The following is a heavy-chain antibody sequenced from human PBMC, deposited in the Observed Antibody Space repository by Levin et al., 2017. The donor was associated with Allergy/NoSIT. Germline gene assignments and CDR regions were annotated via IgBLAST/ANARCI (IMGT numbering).Heavy chain of an antibody. CDR3: ARALGTTVTTASGY. J-gene: IGHJ4*02. V-gene: IGHV3-48*02. CDR2: ISSSSSSI. D-gene: IGHD4-17*01. CDR1: GFTFGSYS. Sequence: GGSLRLSCAASGFTFGSYSMSWVRQAPGKGLEWFAYISSSSSSIYYADSVTGRFTISRDNATNSLYLQMNSLRDEDTAVYYCARALGTTVTTASGYWGQGTLVTVSS.